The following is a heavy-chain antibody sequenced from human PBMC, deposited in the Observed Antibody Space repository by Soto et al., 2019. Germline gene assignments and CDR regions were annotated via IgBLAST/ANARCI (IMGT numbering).Heavy chain of an antibody. J-gene: IGHJ4*02. CDR3: AKDSVVVVVAATFGYFDY. CDR2: ISYDGSNK. CDR1: GFTFSSYG. D-gene: IGHD2-15*01. V-gene: IGHV3-30*18. Sequence: PGGSLRLSCAASGFTFSSYGMHWVRQAPGKGLEWVAVISYDGSNKYYADSVKGRFTISRDNSKNTLYLQMNSLRAEDTAVYYCAKDSVVVVVAATFGYFDYWGQGTLVTVSS.